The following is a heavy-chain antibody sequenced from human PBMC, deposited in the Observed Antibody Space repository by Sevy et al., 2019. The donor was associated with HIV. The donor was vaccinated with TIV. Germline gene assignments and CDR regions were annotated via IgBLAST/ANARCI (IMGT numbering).Heavy chain of an antibody. CDR3: TREAKQHLSQYFFDF. CDR2: INVGNGNT. D-gene: IGHD6-13*01. J-gene: IGHJ4*01. V-gene: IGHV1-3*01. Sequence: ASVKVSCKASGYLFISFVMHWVRQAPGQGLEWVGWINVGNGNTKYSQKFQDRVTITRDASTSTTYMELTSLTSEDTAIYYCTREAKQHLSQYFFDFWGQEPWSPSPQ. CDR1: GYLFISFV.